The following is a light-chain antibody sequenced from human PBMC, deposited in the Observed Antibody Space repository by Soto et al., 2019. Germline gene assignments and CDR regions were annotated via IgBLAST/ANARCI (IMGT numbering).Light chain of an antibody. V-gene: IGLV2-14*01. CDR2: EVI. Sequence: QSALTQPASVSGSPGQSIAISCTGTSSDVGGYDFVSWYQQYANKDPKLIIYEVIHRPSGVSNRFSGSKSGNTASLTISGRQAEDESDYYCSSHTSASTRVFGTGTKLTV. J-gene: IGLJ1*01. CDR3: SSHTSASTRV. CDR1: SSDVGGYDF.